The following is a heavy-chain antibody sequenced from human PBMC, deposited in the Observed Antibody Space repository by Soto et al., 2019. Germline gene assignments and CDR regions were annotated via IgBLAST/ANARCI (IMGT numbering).Heavy chain of an antibody. V-gene: IGHV4-59*01. CDR3: AREGYNFGPFDY. J-gene: IGHJ4*02. Sequence: SETLSLTCTVAGGSLSSYYWSWIRRPPGMGLEWIASISYSGTTNYNSSLKSRVTISIDTSKNQFSLKFNSVTAADTAVYYCAREGYNFGPFDYWGQGALVTVS. CDR1: GGSLSSYY. CDR2: ISYSGTT. D-gene: IGHD5-18*01.